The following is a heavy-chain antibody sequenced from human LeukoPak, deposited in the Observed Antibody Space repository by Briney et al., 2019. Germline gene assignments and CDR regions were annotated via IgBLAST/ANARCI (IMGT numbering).Heavy chain of an antibody. V-gene: IGHV3-11*04. Sequence: PGGSLRLSFAASGFTFSDYYMSWIRQAPGKGLEWVSYISSSGSTIYYADSVKGRFTISRDNAKNSLYLQMNSLRAEDTAVYYCARTVSDYGSGSYYPAPFDYWGQGTLVTVSS. J-gene: IGHJ4*02. D-gene: IGHD3-10*01. CDR2: ISSSGSTI. CDR3: ARTVSDYGSGSYYPAPFDY. CDR1: GFTFSDYY.